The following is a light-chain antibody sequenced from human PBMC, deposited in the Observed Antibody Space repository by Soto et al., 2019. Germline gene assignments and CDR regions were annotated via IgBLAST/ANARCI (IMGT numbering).Light chain of an antibody. CDR2: GNS. V-gene: IGLV1-40*01. J-gene: IGLJ1*01. CDR3: QSYDSSRSNV. Sequence: QSVLTQPPSVSGSPGQRVTISCTGSSSNIGAGYDVPWYQQHPGKAPKLLIYGNSNRPSGVPDRFSGSKSGTSASLAITGLQAEDEADYYCQSYDSSRSNVFGTGTKLTVL. CDR1: SSNIGAGYD.